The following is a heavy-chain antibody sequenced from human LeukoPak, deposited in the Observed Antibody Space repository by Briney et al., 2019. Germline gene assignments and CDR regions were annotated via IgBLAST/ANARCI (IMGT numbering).Heavy chain of an antibody. D-gene: IGHD4-17*01. Sequence: PGGSLRLSCAASGFTFSNFAMSWIRQAPGKGLEWIGEINHSGSTNYNPSLKSRVTISVDTSKNQFSLKLSSVTAADTAVYYCARGDYGDQAYYFDYWGQGTLVTVSS. V-gene: IGHV4-34*01. J-gene: IGHJ4*02. CDR3: ARGDYGDQAYYFDY. CDR1: GFTFSNFA. CDR2: INHSGST.